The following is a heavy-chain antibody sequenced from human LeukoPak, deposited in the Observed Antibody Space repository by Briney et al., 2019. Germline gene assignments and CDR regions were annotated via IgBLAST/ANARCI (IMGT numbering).Heavy chain of an antibody. CDR2: IYYSGSS. V-gene: IGHV4-59*08. J-gene: IGHJ4*02. D-gene: IGHD3-16*01. CDR3: ARAFRGIDY. Sequence: PSETLSLTCNVSGGSISGYHWSWIRQPPGKGLEWLGYIYYSGSSNYNPSLKSRVTMSADTSKNQFSLKLNSVTAADTAVYFCARAFRGIDYWGQGTLVTVSS. CDR1: GGSISGYH.